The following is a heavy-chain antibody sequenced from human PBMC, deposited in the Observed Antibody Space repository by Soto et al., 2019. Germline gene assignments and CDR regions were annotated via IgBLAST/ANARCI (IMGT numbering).Heavy chain of an antibody. CDR3: ARASPTGSYCDY. V-gene: IGHV4-31*03. Sequence: QVQLQESGPGLVEPSQTLSLTCTVSGGSISSGGYYWSWIRQHPGKGLEWIGYIYYSGSSYYNPPLKSRVTISVDTSKNQFSLKLSSVTAADTAVYYCARASPTGSYCDYWGQGTLVTVSS. CDR1: GGSISSGGYY. J-gene: IGHJ4*02. CDR2: IYYSGSS. D-gene: IGHD1-26*01.